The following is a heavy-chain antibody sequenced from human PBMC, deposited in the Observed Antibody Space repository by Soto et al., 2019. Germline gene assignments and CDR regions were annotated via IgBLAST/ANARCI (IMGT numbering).Heavy chain of an antibody. CDR2: IYPGDSDT. Sequence: GESLKISCKGSGYSFTTYWIGWVRQMPGKGLEWMGIIYPGDSDTRYSPSFQGQVTISADKSISTAYLQWSSLKASDTAMYYCARQNAYGYYYYGMDVWGQGTTVTAP. CDR1: GYSFTTYW. V-gene: IGHV5-51*01. CDR3: ARQNAYGYYYYGMDV. J-gene: IGHJ6*02. D-gene: IGHD4-17*01.